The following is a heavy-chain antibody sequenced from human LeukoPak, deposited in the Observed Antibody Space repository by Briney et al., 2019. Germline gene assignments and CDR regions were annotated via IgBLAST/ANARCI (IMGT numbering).Heavy chain of an antibody. CDR2: INPSGGST. CDR3: ARVNHGY. CDR1: GYTFTSYY. V-gene: IGHV1-46*01. J-gene: IGHJ4*02. Sequence: AASVKVSCKASGYTFTSYYMHWVRQAPGQGLEWMGIINPSGGSTSYAQKFQGRVTMTRDTSISTAYMELSRLRSDDTAVYYCARVNHGYWGQGTLVTVSS.